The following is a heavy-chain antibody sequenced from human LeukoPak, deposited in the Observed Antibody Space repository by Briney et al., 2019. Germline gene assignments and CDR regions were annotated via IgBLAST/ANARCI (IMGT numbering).Heavy chain of an antibody. CDR3: ASVYSLYDN. CDR1: GGSISSRYY. V-gene: IGHV4-39*01. CDR2: LYYTGST. J-gene: IGHJ4*02. Sequence: SETLSLTCSVSGGSISSRYYWGWIRQSPGKGLEWIGGLYYTGSTYYNPSLKSRITISVDTSKNQFSLKLTSVTAADTAVYYCASVYSLYDNWGQGILVIVSS. D-gene: IGHD6-13*01.